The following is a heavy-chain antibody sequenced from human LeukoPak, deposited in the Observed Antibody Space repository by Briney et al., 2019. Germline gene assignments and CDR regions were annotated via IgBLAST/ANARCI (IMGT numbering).Heavy chain of an antibody. CDR3: ARHRGYSSSSYFDY. CDR1: GGSISSSSYY. V-gene: IGHV4-39*01. J-gene: IGHJ4*02. Sequence: SETLSLTCTVSGGSISSSSYYWGWIRQPPGKGLEWIGSIYYSGSTYYNPSLKSRVTISVDTSKNQFSLTLSSVTAADTAVYYCARHRGYSSSSYFDYWGQGTLVTVSS. CDR2: IYYSGST. D-gene: IGHD6-6*01.